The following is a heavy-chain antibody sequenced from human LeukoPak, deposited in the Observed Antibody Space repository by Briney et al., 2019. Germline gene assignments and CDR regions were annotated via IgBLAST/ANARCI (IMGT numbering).Heavy chain of an antibody. V-gene: IGHV4-39*07. CDR1: GGSISSSSYY. D-gene: IGHD2-2*01. CDR2: IYYSGST. Sequence: PSETLSLTCTVSGGSISSSSYYWGWIRQPPGKGLEWIGSIYYSGSTYYNPSLKSRVTISVDTSKNQFSLKLSSVTAADTAVYYCARVSAAIDYWGQGTLVTVSS. CDR3: ARVSAAIDY. J-gene: IGHJ4*02.